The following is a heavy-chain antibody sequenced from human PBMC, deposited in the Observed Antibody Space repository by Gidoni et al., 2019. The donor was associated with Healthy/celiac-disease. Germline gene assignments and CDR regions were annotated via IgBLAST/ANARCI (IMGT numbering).Heavy chain of an antibody. D-gene: IGHD2-21*01. CDR2: ISGSGGST. Sequence: EVQLLASGGGLVQPGGSLRLSCAASGFTFMRYAMSWVRQAPGKGLEWVSAISGSGGSTYYADSVKGRVTISRDNSKNTLYLQMNSLRAEDTAVYYCAKELYCGGDCYSNAFDIWGQGTMVTVSS. CDR3: AKELYCGGDCYSNAFDI. CDR1: GFTFMRYA. V-gene: IGHV3-23*01. J-gene: IGHJ3*02.